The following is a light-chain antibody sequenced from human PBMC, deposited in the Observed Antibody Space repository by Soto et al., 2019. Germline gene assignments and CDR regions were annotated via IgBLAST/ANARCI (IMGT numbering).Light chain of an antibody. CDR2: GAS. Sequence: ERVMTQSPATLSVSPGERATLSCRASQSVRSNLAWYQQKPGQAPRLLIYGASTRATGIPARFSGSGSGTEFTLTISRLQSEDFAVYYCQQDNFWPLTFGGGTKGDI. CDR1: QSVRSN. CDR3: QQDNFWPLT. V-gene: IGKV3-15*01. J-gene: IGKJ4*01.